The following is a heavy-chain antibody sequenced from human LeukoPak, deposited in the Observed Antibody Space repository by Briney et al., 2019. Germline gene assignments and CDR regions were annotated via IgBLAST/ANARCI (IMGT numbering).Heavy chain of an antibody. Sequence: GGSLRLSCAASGFTFSSYWMSWVRQAPGKGLEWVANIKQDGSEKYYVDSVKGRFTISRDNAKNSLYLQMNSLKTEDTAVYYCTTERPATITIDYWGQGTLVTVSS. CDR1: GFTFSSYW. V-gene: IGHV3-7*03. J-gene: IGHJ4*02. D-gene: IGHD5-12*01. CDR2: IKQDGSEK. CDR3: TTERPATITIDY.